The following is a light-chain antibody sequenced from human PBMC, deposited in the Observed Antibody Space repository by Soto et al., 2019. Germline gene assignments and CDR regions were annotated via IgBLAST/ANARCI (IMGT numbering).Light chain of an antibody. CDR1: QVIGNY. V-gene: IGKV1-27*01. Sequence: IQMTQAPSSLSASVGDRFTLTCRASQVIGNYLAWYQQKPGEVPKLLIYGAYTLQSGVPSRFSGSGSGTDFTLTISSLQPEDVAIYYCQKYNSGLITFGQGTRLEIK. CDR2: GAY. CDR3: QKYNSGLIT. J-gene: IGKJ5*01.